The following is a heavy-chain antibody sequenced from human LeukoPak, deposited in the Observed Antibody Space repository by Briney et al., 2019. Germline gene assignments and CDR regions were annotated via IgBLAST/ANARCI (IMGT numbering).Heavy chain of an antibody. CDR2: IYYSGST. Sequence: SETLSLTCTVSGGSISSSSYYWGWIRQPPGKGLEWIGSIYYSGSTYYNPSLKSRVTISVDTSKNQFSLKLSSVTAADTAVYYCARRAIAVAGFGLDYWGQGTLVTVSS. J-gene: IGHJ4*02. V-gene: IGHV4-39*01. CDR1: GGSISSSSYY. CDR3: ARRAIAVAGFGLDY. D-gene: IGHD6-19*01.